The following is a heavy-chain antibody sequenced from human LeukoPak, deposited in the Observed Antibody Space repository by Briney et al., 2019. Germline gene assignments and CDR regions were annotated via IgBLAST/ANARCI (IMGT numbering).Heavy chain of an antibody. D-gene: IGHD3-10*01. Sequence: PSETLSLTCAVYGGSFSGYYWSWIRQPPGKGLEWIGEINHSGSTNYNPSLKSRGTISVDTSKNQFSLKLSSVTAADTAVYYCARQGLGANYYGSGTSRLAFDYWGQGTLVTVSS. V-gene: IGHV4-34*01. J-gene: IGHJ4*02. CDR3: ARQGLGANYYGSGTSRLAFDY. CDR1: GGSFSGYY. CDR2: INHSGST.